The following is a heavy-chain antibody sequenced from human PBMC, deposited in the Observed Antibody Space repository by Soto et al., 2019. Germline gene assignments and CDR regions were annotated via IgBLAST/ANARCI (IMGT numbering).Heavy chain of an antibody. CDR2: IYYSGST. J-gene: IGHJ4*02. V-gene: IGHV4-39*07. D-gene: IGHD1-1*01. CDR1: GGSISSSSYY. CDR3: ARDRPSNWNPSFFDY. Sequence: SETLSLTCTVSGGSISSSSYYWGWIRQPPGKGLEWIGSIYYSGSTYYNPSLKSRVTISVDTSKNQFSLKLSSVTAADTAVYYCARDRPSNWNPSFFDYWGQGTLVTVSS.